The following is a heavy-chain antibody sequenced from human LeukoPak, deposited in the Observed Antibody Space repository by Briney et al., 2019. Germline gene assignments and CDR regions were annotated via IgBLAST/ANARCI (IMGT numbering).Heavy chain of an antibody. CDR2: IYYSGST. CDR1: GGSISSGGYY. J-gene: IGHJ3*02. D-gene: IGHD3-22*01. Sequence: SETLSLTCTVSGGSISSGGYYWSWIRQHPGKGLEWIGYIYYSGSTYYDPSLKSRVTISVDRSKNQFSLKLSSVTAADTAVYYCARIGHDSSGYYLSLAFDIWGQGTMVTVSS. V-gene: IGHV4-31*03. CDR3: ARIGHDSSGYYLSLAFDI.